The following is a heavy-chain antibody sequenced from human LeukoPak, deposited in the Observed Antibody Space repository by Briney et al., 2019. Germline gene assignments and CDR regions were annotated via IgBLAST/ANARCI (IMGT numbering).Heavy chain of an antibody. CDR1: GFTFSSYG. Sequence: GGSLRLSCAASGFTFSSYGMHWVRQAPGKGLEWVAVIWYDGSNKYYADSVKGRFTISRDNSKNTLYMQMNSLRAEDTAVYYCAKDDSSGYYEPFDSWGQGTLVTVSS. D-gene: IGHD3-22*01. J-gene: IGHJ4*02. V-gene: IGHV3-30*02. CDR2: IWYDGSNK. CDR3: AKDDSSGYYEPFDS.